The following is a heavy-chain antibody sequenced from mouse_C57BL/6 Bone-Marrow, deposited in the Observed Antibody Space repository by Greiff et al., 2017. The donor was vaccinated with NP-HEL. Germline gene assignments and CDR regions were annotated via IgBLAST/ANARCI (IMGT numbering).Heavy chain of an antibody. J-gene: IGHJ3*01. Sequence: QVQLQQSGAELARPGASVKMSCKASGYTFTSYTMNWVKQRPGQGLEWIGYINPSSGYTKYNQKFKDKATLTADKSSSTAYMQLSSLTSEDSAVYYCARSGGRFAYWGQGTLVTVSA. CDR3: ARSGGRFAY. V-gene: IGHV1-4*01. CDR2: INPSSGYT. D-gene: IGHD3-1*01. CDR1: GYTFTSYT.